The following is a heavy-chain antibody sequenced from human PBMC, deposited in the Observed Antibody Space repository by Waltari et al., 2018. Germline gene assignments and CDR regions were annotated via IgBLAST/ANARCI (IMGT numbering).Heavy chain of an antibody. J-gene: IGHJ4*02. CDR2: IKQDGSEK. Sequence: EVQLVESGGGLVQPGGSLRLSCAASGFTFSSYWMSWVRQAPGKGLEWVANIKQDGSEKYYVDSVKGRFTISRDNAKNSLYLQMNSLRAEDTAVYYCARDLTGTHTPFGYWGQGTLVTVSS. V-gene: IGHV3-7*01. CDR1: GFTFSSYW. D-gene: IGHD1-20*01. CDR3: ARDLTGTHTPFGY.